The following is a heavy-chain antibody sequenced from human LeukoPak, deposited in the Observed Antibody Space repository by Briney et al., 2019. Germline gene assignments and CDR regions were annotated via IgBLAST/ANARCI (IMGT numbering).Heavy chain of an antibody. Sequence: GGSLRLSCAASGFTFSSSWMTWVRQAPGKGLEWVATIKPDGSEGSYVDSVKGRFTISRDNAKNSLFLQMISRRAEDTAVYYCARDRGYKSFDYWGQGALVTVSS. J-gene: IGHJ4*02. CDR2: IKPDGSEG. D-gene: IGHD3-10*01. CDR3: ARDRGYKSFDY. CDR1: GFTFSSSW. V-gene: IGHV3-7*04.